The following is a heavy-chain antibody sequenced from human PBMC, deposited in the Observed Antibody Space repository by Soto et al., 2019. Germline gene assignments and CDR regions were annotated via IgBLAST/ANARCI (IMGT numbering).Heavy chain of an antibody. V-gene: IGHV3-23*01. D-gene: IGHD6-19*01. J-gene: IGHJ3*02. CDR3: AKTANGWFTAFEI. CDR2: ISGSGGTT. CDR1: GFTFSSYA. Sequence: EVQLLESGGGLVQPGGSLRLSCAASGFTFSSYAMSWVRQAPGKGLEWVSAISGSGGTTYYADSVKGRFTFSRDNSKNTLYLTMNSLRAEDTAVYYCAKTANGWFTAFEIWGQGTRVTVSS.